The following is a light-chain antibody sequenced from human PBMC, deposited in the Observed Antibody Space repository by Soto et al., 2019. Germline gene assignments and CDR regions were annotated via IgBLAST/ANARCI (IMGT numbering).Light chain of an antibody. CDR2: RIF. V-gene: IGKV3-15*01. CDR3: LQHYSWPWT. J-gene: IGKJ1*01. CDR1: QSVSAK. Sequence: IVMTQSPGTVSVFPGETVTLSCRASQSVSAKLDWFHQKPGQAPRLVLLRIFTRAIGVPARFSGSGSETEFTLTISGLQSEDSGVYYCLQHYSWPWTFGQGTNVDI.